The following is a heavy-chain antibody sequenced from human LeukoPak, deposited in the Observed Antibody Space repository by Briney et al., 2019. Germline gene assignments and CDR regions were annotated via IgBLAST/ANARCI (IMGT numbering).Heavy chain of an antibody. Sequence: PGGSLRLSCAASGFTFSGSAMHWVRQASGKGLEWVGRIRSKANSYATAYAASVKGRFTISRDDSKNTLYLQMNSLKTEDTAVYYCTTDITMIVVVPGADYWGQGTLVTVSS. V-gene: IGHV3-73*01. CDR1: GFTFSGSA. CDR2: IRSKANSYAT. D-gene: IGHD3-22*01. J-gene: IGHJ4*02. CDR3: TTDITMIVVVPGADY.